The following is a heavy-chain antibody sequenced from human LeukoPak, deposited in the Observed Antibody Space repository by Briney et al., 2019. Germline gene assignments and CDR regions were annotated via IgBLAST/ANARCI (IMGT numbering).Heavy chain of an antibody. V-gene: IGHV4-61*02. CDR3: AGIELAAAGTAQLDY. Sequence: SETLSLTCTVSGGSISSGSYYWSWIRQPAGKGLEWTGRIYIRGNTSYNPSLKSRVTISADTSKNQFSLKVSSVTAADTAVYYCAGIELAAAGTAQLDYWGQGTLVTVSS. CDR2: IYIRGNT. CDR1: GGSISSGSYY. D-gene: IGHD6-13*01. J-gene: IGHJ4*02.